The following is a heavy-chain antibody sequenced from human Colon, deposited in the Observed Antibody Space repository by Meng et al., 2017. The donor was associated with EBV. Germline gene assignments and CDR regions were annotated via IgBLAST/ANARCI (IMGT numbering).Heavy chain of an antibody. CDR2: INHSGST. Sequence: QVLIQLGGVGLLKPSDTLSRTCAVSGGSFSGYYWSWIRQDPGKGLEWIGEINHSGSTKFNPSLESRVSISVETSENQVSLKLTSVTAADTAVYYCARRTTVNLRSFDSWGQGTLVTVSS. J-gene: IGHJ4*02. V-gene: IGHV4-34*01. CDR1: GGSFSGYY. CDR3: ARRTTVNLRSFDS. D-gene: IGHD4-17*01.